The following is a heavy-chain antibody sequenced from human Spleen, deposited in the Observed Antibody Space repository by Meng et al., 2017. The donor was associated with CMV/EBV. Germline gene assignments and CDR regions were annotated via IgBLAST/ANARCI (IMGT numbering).Heavy chain of an antibody. CDR2: IRYDGSNK. J-gene: IGHJ4*02. V-gene: IGHV3-30*02. CDR3: ASLGGRGC. CDR1: GFIFNSYD. D-gene: IGHD3-16*01. Sequence: GGSLRLSCAASGFIFNSYDMHWVRQAPGKGLEWVTFIRYDGSNKYYVDSVKGRFTISRDNSKNTLYLQMNSLRIEDTAVYYCASLGGRGCWGQGTLVTVSS.